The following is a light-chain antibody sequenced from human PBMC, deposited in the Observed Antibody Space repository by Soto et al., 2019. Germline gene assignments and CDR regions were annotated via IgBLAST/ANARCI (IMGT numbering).Light chain of an antibody. Sequence: QSVLTQPRSVSGSSGQSVTISCAGTSSDVDVGDYNYVSWFQQRPGKAPTLIIFDFTKRPSGVPDRFSGSTSGTTASLTISGLQADDEGDYYCCSYSGTYTWIFGGGTQLTVL. CDR1: SSDVDVGDYNY. CDR3: CSYSGTYTWI. V-gene: IGLV2-11*01. J-gene: IGLJ2*01. CDR2: DFT.